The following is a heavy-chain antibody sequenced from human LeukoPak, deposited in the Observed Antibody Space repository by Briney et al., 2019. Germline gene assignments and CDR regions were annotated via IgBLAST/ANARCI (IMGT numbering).Heavy chain of an antibody. V-gene: IGHV3-48*01. Sequence: GGSLRLSCAASGVSFRDYNVNWVRQPPGKGLEWVSYISRDRNIIYYADSVKGRFTISRDNAKNSVSLQMNSLRAEDTAVYYCARAYDTTTYGYVYWGQGTLVTVSS. CDR2: ISRDRNII. J-gene: IGHJ4*02. CDR3: ARAYDTTTYGYVY. D-gene: IGHD5-18*01. CDR1: GVSFRDYN.